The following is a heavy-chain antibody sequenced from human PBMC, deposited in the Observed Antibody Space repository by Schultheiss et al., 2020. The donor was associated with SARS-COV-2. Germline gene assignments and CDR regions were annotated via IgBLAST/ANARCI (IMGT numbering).Heavy chain of an antibody. CDR3: ASHYYDSY. Sequence: SETLSLTCAVYGGSFSGYYWSWIRQPPGKGLEWIGSIYYSGSTYYNPSLKSRVTISVDTSKNQFSLKLSSVTAADTAVYYCASHYYDSYWGQGTLVTVSS. V-gene: IGHV4-34*01. J-gene: IGHJ4*02. D-gene: IGHD3-22*01. CDR1: GGSFSGYY. CDR2: IYYSGST.